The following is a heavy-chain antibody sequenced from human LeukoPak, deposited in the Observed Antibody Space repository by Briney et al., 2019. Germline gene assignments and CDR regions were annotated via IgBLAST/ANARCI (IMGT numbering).Heavy chain of an antibody. CDR3: ATIFDRDT. CDR2: INNDGSDT. V-gene: IGHV3-74*01. J-gene: IGHJ4*02. CDR1: GFTSSPYW. D-gene: IGHD2-21*01. Sequence: GGSLRLSCAASGFTSSPYWMHWVRQAPGGGLVWVPRINNDGSDTSYADSVKGRFTISRDTAKNMLYLQMNSLRAEDTAVYYCATIFDRDTWGQGALVTVSS.